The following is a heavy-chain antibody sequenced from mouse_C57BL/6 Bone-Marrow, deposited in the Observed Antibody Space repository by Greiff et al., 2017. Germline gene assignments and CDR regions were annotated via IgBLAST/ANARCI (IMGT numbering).Heavy chain of an antibody. CDR1: GYTFTSYW. D-gene: IGHD1-1*01. V-gene: IGHV1-64*01. CDR3: ASPDHYYGSSYWYFDV. Sequence: QVQLQQPGAELVKPGASVKLSCKASGYTFTSYWMHWVKQRPGQGLEWIGMIHPNSGSTNYNEKFKSKATLTVDKSSSTAYMQLSSLTSEDSAVSYCASPDHYYGSSYWYFDVWGTGTTVTVSS. J-gene: IGHJ1*03. CDR2: IHPNSGST.